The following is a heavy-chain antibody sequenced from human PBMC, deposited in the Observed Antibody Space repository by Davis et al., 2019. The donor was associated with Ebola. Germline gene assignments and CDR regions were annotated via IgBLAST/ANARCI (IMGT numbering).Heavy chain of an antibody. CDR3: ARMGDFWSGYNYFDY. CDR2: TGTTGAYP. D-gene: IGHD3-3*01. J-gene: IGHJ4*02. Sequence: PGGSLRLSCSASGFTFSTYALSWVRQAPGKGLEWVSDTGTTGAYPSYADSVKGRFTISRDNSKNTLYLQMNSLRAEDTAVYYCARMGDFWSGYNYFDYWGQGTLVTVSS. CDR1: GFTFSTYA. V-gene: IGHV3-23*01.